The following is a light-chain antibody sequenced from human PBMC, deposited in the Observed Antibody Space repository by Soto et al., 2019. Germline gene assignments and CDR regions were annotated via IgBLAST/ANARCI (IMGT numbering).Light chain of an antibody. CDR2: GAS. CDR1: QSVNRK. J-gene: IGKJ1*01. Sequence: EVVMTQSPATLSVSPGERVTLSCRASQSVNRKFAWHQQKPGQAPRLLIYGASRRATGIPARFSGSGSGTAFTLAISSLQSEDFAVYYCQQYNSWPWTFGQGTKVEIK. CDR3: QQYNSWPWT. V-gene: IGKV3-15*01.